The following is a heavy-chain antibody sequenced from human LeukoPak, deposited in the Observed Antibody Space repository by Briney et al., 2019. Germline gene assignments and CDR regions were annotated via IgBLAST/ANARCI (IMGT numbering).Heavy chain of an antibody. D-gene: IGHD6-6*01. CDR1: GFTFSRSA. CDR3: VSLGYSSSSVRY. J-gene: IGHJ4*02. CDR2: ISYEGGNK. V-gene: IGHV3-30*04. Sequence: PGGSLRLSCAASGFTFSRSAMHWVRQAPGKGLEGVAIISYEGGNKYYADSVKGRFTSSRDNSKNTLYLQMNSLRAEDTAVYFCVSLGYSSSSVRYWGQGTLVTVSS.